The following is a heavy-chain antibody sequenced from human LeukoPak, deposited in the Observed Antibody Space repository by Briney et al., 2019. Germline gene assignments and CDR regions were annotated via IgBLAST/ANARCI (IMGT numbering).Heavy chain of an antibody. CDR3: ARVGSSGSRAYDI. V-gene: IGHV3-64*01. J-gene: IGHJ3*02. CDR1: GFAFSNYA. D-gene: IGHD6-19*01. CDR2: ISSNGDST. Sequence: GGSLRLSCAASGFAFSNYAMHWVRQAPGKGLEYVSAISSNGDSTFYANSVKGRFTISRDNSKNTLYLQMGSLRADDMGVYYCARVGSSGSRAYDIWGQGTMVTVSS.